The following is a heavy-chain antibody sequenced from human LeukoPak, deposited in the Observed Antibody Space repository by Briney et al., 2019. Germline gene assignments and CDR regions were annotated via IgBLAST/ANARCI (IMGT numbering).Heavy chain of an antibody. CDR1: GFSFDDFA. J-gene: IGHJ4*02. D-gene: IGHD2-2*01. CDR2: VSWNSGDI. CDR3: VKDKGGFCSTTTCHSNLEY. Sequence: GGALRLSCAASGFSFDDFAMHWVRQIPGKGLEWVSTVSWNSGDIAYADSVKGRFIISRDNAKDSLYLQMNSLRPEDMALYYCVKDKGGFCSTTTCHSNLEYWGQGTQVTVSS. V-gene: IGHV3-9*03.